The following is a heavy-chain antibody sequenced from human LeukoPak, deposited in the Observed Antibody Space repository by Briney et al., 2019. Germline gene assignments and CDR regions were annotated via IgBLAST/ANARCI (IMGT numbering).Heavy chain of an antibody. Sequence: GGSLRLSCAASGFTFSSYAMHWVRQAPGKGLEWVAVISYDGSNKYYADSVKGRFTISRDNSKNTLYLQMNSLRAEDTAVYYCARDADTAMEYYFDYWGQGTLSPSPQ. CDR2: ISYDGSNK. CDR1: GFTFSSYA. D-gene: IGHD5-18*01. CDR3: ARDADTAMEYYFDY. J-gene: IGHJ4*02. V-gene: IGHV3-30*04.